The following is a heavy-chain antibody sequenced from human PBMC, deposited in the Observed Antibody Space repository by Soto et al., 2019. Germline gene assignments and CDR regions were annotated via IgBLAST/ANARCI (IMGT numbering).Heavy chain of an antibody. CDR1: GGSFSGYY. J-gene: IGHJ6*02. V-gene: IGHV4-34*01. CDR2: INHSGST. Sequence: SETLSLTCAVYGGSFSGYYWSWIRQPPGKGLEWIGEINHSGSTNYNPSLKSRVTISVDTSKNQFSLKLSSVTAADTAVYYCARGPHGSGSYYAKRYYYYYGMDVWGQGTTVTVSS. D-gene: IGHD3-10*01. CDR3: ARGPHGSGSYYAKRYYYYYGMDV.